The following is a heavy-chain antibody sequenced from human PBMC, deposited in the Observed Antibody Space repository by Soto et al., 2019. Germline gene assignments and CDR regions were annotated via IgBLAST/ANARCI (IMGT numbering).Heavy chain of an antibody. J-gene: IGHJ4*02. CDR3: ARDGSASVDY. CDR2: VWYDGSNK. D-gene: IGHD1-1*01. V-gene: IGHV3-33*01. Sequence: QVQLVESGGGVVQPGRSLRLSCAASGFTFSSYGMHWVRQAPGKGLEWVAVVWYDGSNKYYADSVKGRFTISRDNSKNTLYLQTNSLRAEDTAVYYCARDGSASVDYWGQGTLVTVSS. CDR1: GFTFSSYG.